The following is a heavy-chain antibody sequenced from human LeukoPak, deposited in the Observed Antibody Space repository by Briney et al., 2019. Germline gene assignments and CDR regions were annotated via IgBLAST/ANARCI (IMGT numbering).Heavy chain of an antibody. V-gene: IGHV4-38-2*01. CDR1: GHSISGGYF. Sequence: SETLSLTCDVSGHSISGGYFWGWIRQPPGMGLEWIGSTAHRGSTYYNPSLKGRVSISIDGSKNQFSLSLTSATAADTAIYYCARVTRNSGWFFDYWGQGTLATVSS. CDR2: TAHRGST. CDR3: ARVTRNSGWFFDY. D-gene: IGHD6-19*01. J-gene: IGHJ4*02.